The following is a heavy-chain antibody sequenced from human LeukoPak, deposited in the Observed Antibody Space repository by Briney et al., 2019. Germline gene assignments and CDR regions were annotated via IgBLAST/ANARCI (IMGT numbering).Heavy chain of an antibody. CDR1: GFTFDNYG. CDR3: AKEYSGYDFDY. CDR2: INSRGTYI. V-gene: IGHV3-21*04. J-gene: IGHJ4*02. Sequence: GGSLRVSCAASGFTFDNYGLNWVRQAPGKGLEWVSSINSRGTYIYYSDSVKGRFTISRDNAQNSLSLQMNSLRAEDTALYYCAKEYSGYDFDYWGQGTLVTVSS. D-gene: IGHD5-12*01.